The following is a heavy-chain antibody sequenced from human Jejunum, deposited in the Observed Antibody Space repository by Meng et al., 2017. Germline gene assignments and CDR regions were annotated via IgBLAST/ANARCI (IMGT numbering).Heavy chain of an antibody. V-gene: IGHV4-30-4*01. D-gene: IGHD2-2*01. J-gene: IGHJ4*02. Sequence: QGHLQESGPGPVKPSQTLALTCTFSGNSISSGEYFWSWIRQPPGKGLEWIGYMDYRGSTFYNPSLKSRVTISVDTSKNQFSLKLSSVTAADTAVYFCARGELLWDYWGQGTLVTVSS. CDR2: MDYRGST. CDR1: GNSISSGEYF. CDR3: ARGELLWDY.